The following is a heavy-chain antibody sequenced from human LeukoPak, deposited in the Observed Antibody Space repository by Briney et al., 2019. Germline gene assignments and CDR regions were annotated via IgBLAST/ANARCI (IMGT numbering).Heavy chain of an antibody. CDR1: GASITTSYW. V-gene: IGHV4-4*07. Sequence: PSETLSLTCTVSGASITTSYWWSWVRQPAGKGLEWIGRIHTNGQINYNPSLEIRVTMSVDTSNNEFSMRLTSVTAADTAVYYCARLSVPDTIGAFDVWGPGTMVTVSA. CDR2: IHTNGQI. CDR3: ARLSVPDTIGAFDV. J-gene: IGHJ3*01. D-gene: IGHD2-15*01.